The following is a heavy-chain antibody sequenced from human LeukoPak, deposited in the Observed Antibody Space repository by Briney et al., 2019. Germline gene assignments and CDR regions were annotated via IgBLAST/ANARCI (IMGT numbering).Heavy chain of an antibody. J-gene: IGHJ6*03. CDR3: AKDAFGRGFEPYYYMDV. Sequence: PGGSLRLSCAASGFSFSSYGIHWVRQAPGKGLEWVSVISYDGSKKYFADSVKGRFTISRDNSKNTLYLEMNSLRGEDTAVYFCAKDAFGRGFEPYYYMDVWGKGTTVTVSS. V-gene: IGHV3-30*18. D-gene: IGHD3-10*01. CDR1: GFSFSSYG. CDR2: ISYDGSKK.